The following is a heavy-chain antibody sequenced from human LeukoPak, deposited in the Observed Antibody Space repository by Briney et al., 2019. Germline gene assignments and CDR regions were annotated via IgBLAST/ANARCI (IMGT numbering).Heavy chain of an antibody. Sequence: ASVKVSWKASGGTFSSYAISWVRQAPGQGLEWMVVIMPIFGTANYAQKFQGRVTITASESTSAAYMELTNLKTQDTAVYYCARGQKYYYGSGSSNLYNGFDPWGQGTLVTVSS. D-gene: IGHD3-10*01. CDR2: IMPIFGTA. CDR1: GGTFSSYA. V-gene: IGHV1-69*01. J-gene: IGHJ5*02. CDR3: ARGQKYYYGSGSSNLYNGFDP.